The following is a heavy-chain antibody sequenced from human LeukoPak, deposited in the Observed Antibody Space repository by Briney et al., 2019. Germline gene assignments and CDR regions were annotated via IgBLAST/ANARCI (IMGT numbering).Heavy chain of an antibody. CDR2: VSGNGATT. Sequence: GGSLRLSCAASGFTFSNYAMNWVRQAPGKGLEWVSAVSGNGATTYYADSMKGRFTISRDNSKNTLYLQMNSLRAEDTAVYYCAKSETAMIGSVNYWGQGTLVTVSS. CDR1: GFTFSNYA. CDR3: AKSETAMIGSVNY. J-gene: IGHJ4*02. D-gene: IGHD3-22*01. V-gene: IGHV3-23*01.